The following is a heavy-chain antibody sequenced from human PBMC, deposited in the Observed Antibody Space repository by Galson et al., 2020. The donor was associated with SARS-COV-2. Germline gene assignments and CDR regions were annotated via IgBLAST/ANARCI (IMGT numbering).Heavy chain of an antibody. D-gene: IGHD5-12*01. CDR1: GFTFDDYT. CDR3: AKDPEMATRYGYFDY. V-gene: IGHV3-43*01. J-gene: IGHJ4*02. Sequence: GGSLGLSCAASGFTFDDYTMHWVRHAPGKGLEWVSLISWDGGSTYYADSVKGRFTISRDNSKNSLYLQMNSLRTEDTALYYCAKDPEMATRYGYFDYWGQGTLVTVSS. CDR2: ISWDGGST.